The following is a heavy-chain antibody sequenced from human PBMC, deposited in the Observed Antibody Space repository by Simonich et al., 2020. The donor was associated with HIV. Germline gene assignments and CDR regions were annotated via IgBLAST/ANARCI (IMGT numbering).Heavy chain of an antibody. CDR1: GGSISSSSNY. D-gene: IGHD6-13*01. CDR3: ARPDSSSYWYFDL. CDR2: TDYSGST. V-gene: IGHV4-39*01. Sequence: QLQLQESGPGLVKPSETLSLTCTVSGGSISSSSNYWGWIRQPPGKGLEWIGSTDYSGSTYYNQSLKIRVTISVDTSKNQFSLKLSSVTAADTAVYYCARPDSSSYWYFDLWGRGTLVTVSS. J-gene: IGHJ2*01.